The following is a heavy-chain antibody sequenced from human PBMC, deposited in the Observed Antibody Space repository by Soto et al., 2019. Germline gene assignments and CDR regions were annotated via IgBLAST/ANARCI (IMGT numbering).Heavy chain of an antibody. D-gene: IGHD7-27*01. CDR2: VFHTGNT. CDR3: ARKAWVRFDY. V-gene: IGHV4-4*02. J-gene: IGHJ4*02. CDR1: GDSISSSVW. Sequence: QVQMQESGPGLVKPSGTLSLTCAVSGDSISSSVWCIWVRQPPGKGLEWIGEVFHTGNTNYNPSLKSRVTMSVDKSTNECSLKVTSGTAADTAMYYCARKAWVRFDYWGQGALVTVSS.